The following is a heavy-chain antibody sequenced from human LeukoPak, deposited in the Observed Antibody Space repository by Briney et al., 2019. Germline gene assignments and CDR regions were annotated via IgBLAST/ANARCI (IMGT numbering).Heavy chain of an antibody. V-gene: IGHV1-18*01. CDR1: GYTFTNYG. CDR3: ARDYYDYSGYADY. J-gene: IGHJ4*02. D-gene: IGHD3-22*01. CDR2: ISAYNGNT. Sequence: ASVKVSCKASGYTFTNYGISWVRQAPGQGLEWMGWISAYNGNTNYAQKLQGRVTMTTDTSTSTAYTELRSLRSDDTAVYYCARDYYDYSGYADYWGQGTLVTVSS.